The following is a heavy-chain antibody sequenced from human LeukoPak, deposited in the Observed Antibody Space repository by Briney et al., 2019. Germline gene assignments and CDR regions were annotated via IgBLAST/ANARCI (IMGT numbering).Heavy chain of an antibody. CDR2: IIPIFGTA. Sequence: SVKVSCKASGGTFSSYAISWVRQAPGQGLEWMGRIIPIFGTANYAQKFQGRVTITTDESTSTAYMELSSLRSEDTAVYYCARDTMVRGVIIDYWDQGTLVTVSS. D-gene: IGHD3-10*01. CDR3: ARDTMVRGVIIDY. CDR1: GGTFSSYA. J-gene: IGHJ4*02. V-gene: IGHV1-69*05.